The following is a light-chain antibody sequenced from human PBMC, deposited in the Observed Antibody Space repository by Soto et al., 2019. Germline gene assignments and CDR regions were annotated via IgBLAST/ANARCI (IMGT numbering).Light chain of an antibody. V-gene: IGKV3-20*01. CDR3: QQYGGSPRT. J-gene: IGKJ1*01. Sequence: EIVMTQSPATLSVSPLEIATLSFMASQNVKSNVAWYQQRHGQAPRLLIYGASKRTTGLPDRFSGSGSGTDFTLTISGLEPEDFAVYYCQQYGGSPRTFGQGTKVDI. CDR1: QNVKSN. CDR2: GAS.